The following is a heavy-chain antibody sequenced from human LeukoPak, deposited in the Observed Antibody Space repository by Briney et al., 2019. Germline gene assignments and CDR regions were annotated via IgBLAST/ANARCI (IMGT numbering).Heavy chain of an antibody. D-gene: IGHD3-10*01. CDR1: GFTFSSYW. CDR3: ARDGPNVLLWFGELTNNWFDP. V-gene: IGHV3-7*03. CDR2: IKQDGSEK. Sequence: GGSLRLSCAASGFTFSSYWMSWVRQAPGKGLEWVANIKQDGSEKYHVDSVKGRFTISRDNAKNSLYLQMNSLRAEDTAVYYCARDGPNVLLWFGELTNNWFDPWGQGTLVTVSS. J-gene: IGHJ5*02.